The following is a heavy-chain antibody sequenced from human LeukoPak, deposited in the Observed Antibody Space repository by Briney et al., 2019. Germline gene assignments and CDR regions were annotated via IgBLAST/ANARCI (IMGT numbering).Heavy chain of an antibody. V-gene: IGHV3-23*01. CDR2: ISGSGGST. CDR1: GFTFSSYA. Sequence: TGGSLRLSCAASGFTFSSYAMSWVRQAPGKGLEWVSAISGSGGSTYYADSVKGRFTISRDNSKNTLYLQMNSLRAEDTAVYYCAKVRGIAAAGMLDYWGQGTLVTVSS. J-gene: IGHJ4*02. CDR3: AKVRGIAAAGMLDY. D-gene: IGHD6-13*01.